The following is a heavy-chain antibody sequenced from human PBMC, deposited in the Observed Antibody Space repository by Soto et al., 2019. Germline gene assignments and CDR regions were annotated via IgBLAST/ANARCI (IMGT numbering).Heavy chain of an antibody. CDR1: GGSMRNYF. CDR2: IHYSGTT. V-gene: IGHV4-59*01. Sequence: SETLSLTCTVSGGSMRNYFWTWIRQPPGKGLEWIGYIHYSGTTSFFPSYNPSLRSRVTISEDTSKNQFSLKLLSVTTADTAVYFCARDRWMSRANWFDPWGPGTLVTVSS. D-gene: IGHD2-2*03. CDR3: ARDRWMSRANWFDP. J-gene: IGHJ5*02.